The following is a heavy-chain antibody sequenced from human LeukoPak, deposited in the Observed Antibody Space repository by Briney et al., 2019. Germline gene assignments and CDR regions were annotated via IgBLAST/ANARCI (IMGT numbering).Heavy chain of an antibody. D-gene: IGHD3-10*01. Sequence: GGSLRLSCVASGFTFQSHAMSWVRQAQVKGLEWVSAISADGRSSYHADSVKVRFTISRDISKNTLYLQMNSLRAEDTAVYYCARVAGSSNYFPDFWGQGTLVTVSS. V-gene: IGHV3-23*01. J-gene: IGHJ4*02. CDR2: ISADGRSS. CDR1: GFTFQSHA. CDR3: ARVAGSSNYFPDF.